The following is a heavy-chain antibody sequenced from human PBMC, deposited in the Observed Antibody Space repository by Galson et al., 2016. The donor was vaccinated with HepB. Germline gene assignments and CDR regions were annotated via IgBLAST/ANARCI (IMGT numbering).Heavy chain of an antibody. J-gene: IGHJ5*02. Sequence: TLSLTCTVSGDSISSDNYFWSWIRQHPGKGLEWIAYIYYSGSPYYNRPLKSRVTISIDTSKNQFALKLSSVTAADTAVYYCARTTGVVMSWFDPWGQGTLVTVSS. D-gene: IGHD3-3*01. CDR3: ARTTGVVMSWFDP. CDR2: IYYSGSP. V-gene: IGHV4-31*03. CDR1: GDSISSDNYF.